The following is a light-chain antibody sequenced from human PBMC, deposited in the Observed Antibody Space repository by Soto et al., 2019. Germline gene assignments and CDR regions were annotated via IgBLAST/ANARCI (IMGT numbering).Light chain of an antibody. Sequence: QSALTQPASVSGSPGQSITISCTGTSSDVGSYNLVSWYQQHPGKAPKLMIFEVSKRPSGVSNRFSGSKSGNTASLTIFGLQAEDEADYYCCSYAGSSTPYAFGTGTKVTVL. CDR3: CSYAGSSTPYA. CDR2: EVS. J-gene: IGLJ1*01. V-gene: IGLV2-23*02. CDR1: SSDVGSYNL.